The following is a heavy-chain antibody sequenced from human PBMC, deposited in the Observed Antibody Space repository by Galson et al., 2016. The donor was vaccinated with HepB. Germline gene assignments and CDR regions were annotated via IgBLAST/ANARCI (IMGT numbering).Heavy chain of an antibody. J-gene: IGHJ4*02. CDR3: AKYLALYNTGAGYFDS. CDR2: IYYDGGNK. Sequence: SLRLSCAASGFSFSNSGMHWVRQAPGKGLEWVAVIYYDGGNKYYADSVKGRFTISRDNSKNTLYLQMNSLRAEDTAVYSCAKYLALYNTGAGYFDSWGQGTLVTVSS. CDR1: GFSFSNSG. D-gene: IGHD6-19*01. V-gene: IGHV3-33*08.